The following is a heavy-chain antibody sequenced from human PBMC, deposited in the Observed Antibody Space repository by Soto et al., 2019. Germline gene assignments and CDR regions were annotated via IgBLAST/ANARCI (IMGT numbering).Heavy chain of an antibody. CDR3: VKDKYCSSTNCHSAMDV. J-gene: IGHJ6*02. D-gene: IGHD2-2*01. CDR2: ISGSGDRT. Sequence: GGSVRLSCAASGFTFSRYAVAWVRQTPGKRLDWVAVISGSGDRTNFADSVKGRFTISRDNSKDTLYLQMNSLRAEDTALYYCVKDKYCSSTNCHSAMDVWGQGTTVTVSS. CDR1: GFTFSRYA. V-gene: IGHV3-23*01.